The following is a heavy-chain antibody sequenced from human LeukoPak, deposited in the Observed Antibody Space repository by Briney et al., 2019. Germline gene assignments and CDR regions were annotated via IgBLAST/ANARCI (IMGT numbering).Heavy chain of an antibody. CDR1: GYTFTSYY. V-gene: IGHV1-46*01. J-gene: IGHJ4*02. D-gene: IGHD2-15*01. CDR2: INPSGGST. Sequence: ASVKVSCKASGYTFTSYYMHWVRQAPGQGLEWMGIINPSGGSTSYAQKFQSRVTMTRDTSTSTVYMELSSLRSEDTAVYYCARGGYCSGASCYWGRIDYWGQGTLVTVSS. CDR3: ARGGYCSGASCYWGRIDY.